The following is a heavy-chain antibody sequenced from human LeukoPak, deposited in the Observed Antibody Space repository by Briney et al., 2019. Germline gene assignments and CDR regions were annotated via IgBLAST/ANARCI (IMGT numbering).Heavy chain of an antibody. CDR2: IGSSSSTI. CDR3: ARGYCSGGSCYSDY. V-gene: IGHV3-48*01. J-gene: IGHJ4*02. CDR1: GFTFSSYS. Sequence: GGSLRLSCAASGFTFSSYSMNWVRQAPGKGLEWVSYIGSSSSTIYYADSVKGRFTISRDNAKNSLYLQMNSLRAEDTAVYYCARGYCSGGSCYSDYWGQGTLVTVSS. D-gene: IGHD2-15*01.